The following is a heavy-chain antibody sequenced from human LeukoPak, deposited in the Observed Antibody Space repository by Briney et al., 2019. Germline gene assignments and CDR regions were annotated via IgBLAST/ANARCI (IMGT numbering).Heavy chain of an antibody. V-gene: IGHV1-24*01. Sequence: GASVKVSCKVSGYTLTELSMHWVRQAPGKGLEWMGGFDPEDGETIYAQKFQGRVTMTEDTSTDTAYMELSSLRSEDTAVYYCATSIGYDSSGYYYYGYWGQGTLVTVSS. D-gene: IGHD3-22*01. CDR3: ATSIGYDSSGYYYYGY. CDR1: GYTLTELS. CDR2: FDPEDGET. J-gene: IGHJ4*02.